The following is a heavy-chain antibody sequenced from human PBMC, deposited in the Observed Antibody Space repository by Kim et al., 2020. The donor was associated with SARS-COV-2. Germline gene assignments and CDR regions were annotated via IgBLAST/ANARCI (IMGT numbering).Heavy chain of an antibody. J-gene: IGHJ4*02. Sequence: TTDYAAPVKGTFTISRDASKNTLYLQMNSLKTEDTAGYYCTTCYGDYFGFWGQGTLVTVSS. CDR2: TT. CDR3: TTCYGDYFGF. D-gene: IGHD4-17*01. V-gene: IGHV3-15*01.